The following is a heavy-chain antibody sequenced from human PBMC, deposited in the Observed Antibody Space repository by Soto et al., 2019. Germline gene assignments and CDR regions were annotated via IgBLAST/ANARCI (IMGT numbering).Heavy chain of an antibody. V-gene: IGHV3-11*01. J-gene: IGHJ6*03. CDR2: ISSSGSTI. CDR1: GFTFSDYY. CDR3: ARDQGYCSGGSCGYYYYMDV. Sequence: QVQLVESGGGLVKPGGSLRLSCAASGFTFSDYYMSWIRQAPGKGLEWVSYISSSGSTIYYADSVKGRFTISRDNDKTSLYLQMNSLRAEDTAVYYCARDQGYCSGGSCGYYYYMDVWGKGTTVTVSS. D-gene: IGHD2-15*01.